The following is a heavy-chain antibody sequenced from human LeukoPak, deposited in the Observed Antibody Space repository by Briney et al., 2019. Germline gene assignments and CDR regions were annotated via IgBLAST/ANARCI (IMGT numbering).Heavy chain of an antibody. CDR1: GFTFSSYW. Sequence: GGSLRLSCAASGFTFSSYWMSWVRQAPEKGLEWVANIKQDGSEKYYVDSVKGRFTISRDNAKNSLYLQMNSLRAEDTAVYYCARSGGNPAAYFDYWGQGTLVTVSS. D-gene: IGHD2-15*01. CDR2: IKQDGSEK. CDR3: ARSGGNPAAYFDY. J-gene: IGHJ4*02. V-gene: IGHV3-7*01.